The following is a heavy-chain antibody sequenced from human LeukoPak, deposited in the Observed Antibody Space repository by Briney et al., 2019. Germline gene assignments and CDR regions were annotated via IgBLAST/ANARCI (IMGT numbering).Heavy chain of an antibody. CDR1: GFTFSSSA. J-gene: IGHJ6*02. V-gene: IGHV3-7*01. CDR3: ARVLDDGRTDYYYYGMDV. Sequence: PGGSLRLSCAASGFTFSSSAMSWVRQAPGKGLEWVANIKQDGSEKYYVDSVKGRFTISRDNAKNSLYLQMNSLRAEDTAVYYCARVLDDGRTDYYYYGMDVWGQGTTVTVSS. CDR2: IKQDGSEK. D-gene: IGHD1/OR15-1a*01.